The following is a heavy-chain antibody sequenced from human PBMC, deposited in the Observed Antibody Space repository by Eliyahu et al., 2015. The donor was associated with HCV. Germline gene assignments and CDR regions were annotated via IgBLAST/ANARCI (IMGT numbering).Heavy chain of an antibody. CDR3: ARSVSTVGSFDL. D-gene: IGHD3-10*01. CDR1: GFNFSSYG. Sequence: QVQLVESGGGVVQPGRSLKISCAASGFNFSSYGXXWVXQAPGSGLEWAAVISYDGNTKKYADSVKGRFTISRDNSKKTLYLHLHSPRAEDTAVYYCARSVSTVGSFDLWGQGTLVTVSS. V-gene: IGHV3-30*03. J-gene: IGHJ4*02. CDR2: ISYDGNTK.